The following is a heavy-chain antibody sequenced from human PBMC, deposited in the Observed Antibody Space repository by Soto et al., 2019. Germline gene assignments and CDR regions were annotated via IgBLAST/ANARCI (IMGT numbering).Heavy chain of an antibody. J-gene: IGHJ6*02. D-gene: IGHD3-10*01. CDR1: GGSISSYY. CDR2: VHHSWGS. V-gene: IGHV4-59*08. Sequence: QVQLQESGPGLVKPSETRSLSCTVSGGSISSYYWGCFRPSPGRRMEWIGYVHHSWGSSYNPSLQSRVAISLGTSKSQFSLKVTSVTATDTAVYYCARQGFGPLHGLVDVWGQGTTVTVSS. CDR3: ARQGFGPLHGLVDV.